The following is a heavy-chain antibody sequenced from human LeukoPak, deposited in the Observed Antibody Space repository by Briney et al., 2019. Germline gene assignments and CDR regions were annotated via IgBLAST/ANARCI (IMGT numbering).Heavy chain of an antibody. J-gene: IGHJ6*03. D-gene: IGHD3-16*01. CDR1: GFTFGDYA. V-gene: IGHV3-49*04. CDR3: IRTFGYYYFYMDV. Sequence: GGSLRLSCAASGFTFGDYAMSWVRQAPGKGLEWVGFIRTEAYDGATDYGASVKGRFTISRDDSKNIAYLQMNSLNTEDTAVYYCIRTFGYYYFYMDVWGKGTTVIVSS. CDR2: IRTEAYDGAT.